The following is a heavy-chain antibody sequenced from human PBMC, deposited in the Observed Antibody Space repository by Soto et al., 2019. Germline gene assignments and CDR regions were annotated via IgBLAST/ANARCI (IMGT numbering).Heavy chain of an antibody. CDR2: INHSGST. J-gene: IGHJ5*02. Sequence: SETLSLTCAVYGGSFSGYYWSWIRQPPGKGLEWIGEINHSGSTNYNPSLKSRVTISVDTSKNQFSLKLSSVTAADTAVYYCARGRKSAAGYCSSTSCFYNWFDPWGQGTLVTVSS. V-gene: IGHV4-34*01. CDR1: GGSFSGYY. CDR3: ARGRKSAAGYCSSTSCFYNWFDP. D-gene: IGHD2-2*01.